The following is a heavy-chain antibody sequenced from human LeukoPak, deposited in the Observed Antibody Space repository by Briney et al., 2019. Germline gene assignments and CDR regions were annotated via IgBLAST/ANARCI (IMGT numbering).Heavy chain of an antibody. Sequence: GGSLRLSCAASGFTFSSYAMHWVRQAPGKGLEWVAVISYDGSNKYYADSVKGRFTISRDNSKNTLYLQMNSLRAEDTAVYYCARDPIAAAGTDPNWFDPWGQGTLVTVSS. CDR3: ARDPIAAAGTDPNWFDP. V-gene: IGHV3-30-3*01. CDR2: ISYDGSNK. D-gene: IGHD6-13*01. CDR1: GFTFSSYA. J-gene: IGHJ5*02.